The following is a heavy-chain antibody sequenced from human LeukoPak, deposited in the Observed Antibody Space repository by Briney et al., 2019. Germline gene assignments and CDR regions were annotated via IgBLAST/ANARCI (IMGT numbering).Heavy chain of an antibody. CDR2: IIPIFGTA. CDR1: GGTFSSYA. D-gene: IGHD3-3*01. J-gene: IGHJ4*02. CDR3: ARSGYYDFWRGPARFDY. V-gene: IGHV1-69*13. Sequence: SVKVSCKASGGTFSSYAISWVRQAPGQGLEWMGGIIPIFGTANYAQKFQGRVTITADESTSTAYMELSSPRSEDTAVYYCARSGYYDFWRGPARFDYWGQGTLVTVSS.